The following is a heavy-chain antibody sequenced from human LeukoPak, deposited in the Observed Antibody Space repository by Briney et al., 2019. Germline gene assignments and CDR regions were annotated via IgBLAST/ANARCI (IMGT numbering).Heavy chain of an antibody. CDR1: GGSFSGYY. J-gene: IGHJ2*01. Sequence: SETLSLTCAVYGGSFSGYYWSWIRQPPGKGLEWIGEINRSGSTNYNPSLKSRVTISVDTSKNQFSLKLSSVTAADTAVYYCARSIAVAGPRYFDLWGRGTLVTVSS. CDR3: ARSIAVAGPRYFDL. D-gene: IGHD6-19*01. CDR2: INRSGST. V-gene: IGHV4-34*01.